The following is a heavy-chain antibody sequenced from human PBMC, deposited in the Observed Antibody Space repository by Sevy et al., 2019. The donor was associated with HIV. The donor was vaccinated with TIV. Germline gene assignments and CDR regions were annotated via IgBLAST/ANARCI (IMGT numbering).Heavy chain of an antibody. Sequence: SETLSLTCTVSGGSISSNYWSWIRQPPGKGLEWLGYKHYGGSTNYNPSLKSRVTISIDTSNNQFSLKLNSVTAADTAVYYCARSESYATTLDLWGRGTLVTVSS. CDR1: GGSISSNY. CDR2: KHYGGST. J-gene: IGHJ2*01. CDR3: ARSESYATTLDL. V-gene: IGHV4-59*01. D-gene: IGHD2-15*01.